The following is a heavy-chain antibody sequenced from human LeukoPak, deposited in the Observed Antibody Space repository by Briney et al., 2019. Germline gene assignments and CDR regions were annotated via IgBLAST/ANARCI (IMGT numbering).Heavy chain of an antibody. D-gene: IGHD6-19*01. CDR1: GFTFSSYA. V-gene: IGHV3-23*01. J-gene: IGHJ3*01. CDR3: AKGEWLLKAFDF. CDR2: ISGSDGAT. Sequence: GSLRLSCAASGFTFSSYAMPWVRQAPGKGPEWLSSISGSDGATYYPDSVKGRFTISRDNSKYMLYLQMNSLRAEDTALYYCAKGEWLLKAFDFWGQGTMVTVSS.